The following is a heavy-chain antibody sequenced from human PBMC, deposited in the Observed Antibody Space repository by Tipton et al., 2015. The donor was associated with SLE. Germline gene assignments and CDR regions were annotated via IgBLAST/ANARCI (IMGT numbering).Heavy chain of an antibody. CDR2: INSNSGAT. V-gene: IGHV1-2*02. D-gene: IGHD2-21*01. J-gene: IGHJ3*02. CDR3: VRAPGCGAFDI. Sequence: QSGPEVKKPGASVKVSCKASGYTFSVYYIHWVRQAPGQGLEWMGWINSNSGATDCAQKFQGRFTMTRDTSITTAYMELSRLTSDDTAVYYCVRAPGCGAFDIWGQGTMVTVSS. CDR1: GYTFSVYY.